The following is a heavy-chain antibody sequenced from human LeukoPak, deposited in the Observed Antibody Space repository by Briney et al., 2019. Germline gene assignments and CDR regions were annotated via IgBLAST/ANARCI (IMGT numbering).Heavy chain of an antibody. CDR1: GGSISSGNYY. Sequence: SETLPLTCTVSGGSISSGNYYWSWIRQPAGKGLEWIGRIYTSGSTNYNPSLKSRVTISVDTSKNQFSLKLNSVTPADTAVYYCATLTGGDDAFDIWGQGTMVTVSS. J-gene: IGHJ3*02. D-gene: IGHD4-23*01. V-gene: IGHV4-61*02. CDR2: IYTSGST. CDR3: ATLTGGDDAFDI.